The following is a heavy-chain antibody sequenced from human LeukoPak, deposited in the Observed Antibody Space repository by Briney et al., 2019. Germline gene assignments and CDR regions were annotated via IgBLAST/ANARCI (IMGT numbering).Heavy chain of an antibody. Sequence: PGGSLRLSCAASGFTVSSNYMSWVRQAPGKGLEWVSVIYSGGSTYYADSVKGRFTISRDNSENTLYLQMNSLRAEDTAVYYCARDYSPHYYYGMDVWGQGTTVTVSS. CDR1: GFTVSSNY. V-gene: IGHV3-53*01. J-gene: IGHJ6*02. D-gene: IGHD1-26*01. CDR2: IYSGGST. CDR3: ARDYSPHYYYGMDV.